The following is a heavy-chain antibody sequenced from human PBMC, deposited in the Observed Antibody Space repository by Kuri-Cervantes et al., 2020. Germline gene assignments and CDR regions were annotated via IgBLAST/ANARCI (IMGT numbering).Heavy chain of an antibody. Sequence: RGSLRLSCKASGCTFTSYGISWVRQAPGQGLEWMGWISAYNGNTNYAQKLQGRVTMTTDTSTSTAYMELRSLRSEDTAVYYCARARIQLRASDYWGQGTLVTVSS. D-gene: IGHD5-18*01. J-gene: IGHJ4*02. CDR3: ARARIQLRASDY. CDR2: ISAYNGNT. V-gene: IGHV1-18*01. CDR1: GCTFTSYG.